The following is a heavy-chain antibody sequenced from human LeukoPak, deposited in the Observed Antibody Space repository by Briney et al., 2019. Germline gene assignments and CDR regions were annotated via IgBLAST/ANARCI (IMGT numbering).Heavy chain of an antibody. CDR2: IGSSGSTI. Sequence: PGGSLRLSCEASGFTFSTYEMNWVRQTPGKGLEWVSCIGSSGSTIYYADSVKGRFTISRDNGKNSLYLHMNSLRAEDTAVYYCAELGTTMIGGVWGKGTTVTISS. D-gene: IGHD3-10*02. CDR1: GFTFSTYE. CDR3: AELGTTMIGGV. J-gene: IGHJ6*04. V-gene: IGHV3-48*03.